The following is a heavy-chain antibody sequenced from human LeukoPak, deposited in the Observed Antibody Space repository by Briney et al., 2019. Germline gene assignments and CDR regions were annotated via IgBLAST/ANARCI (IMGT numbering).Heavy chain of an antibody. CDR2: ISDSGRAT. J-gene: IGHJ4*02. Sequence: GGSLRLSCAASGFTFNNYAMSWVRQAPGKALEWVSGISDSGRATYYTDSVRGRCTISRDNSKNTVYLQMSNLRAEDTAVYFCARHDSFMPYWGQGSLVTVSS. D-gene: IGHD2-2*01. CDR1: GFTFNNYA. V-gene: IGHV3-23*01. CDR3: ARHDSFMPY.